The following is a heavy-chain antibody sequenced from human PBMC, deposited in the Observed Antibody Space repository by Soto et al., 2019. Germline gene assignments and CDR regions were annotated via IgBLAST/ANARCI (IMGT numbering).Heavy chain of an antibody. CDR3: ARYSSNWFHTEGIDV. CDR1: GDSLSSYY. D-gene: IGHD6-13*01. V-gene: IGHV4-4*07. Sequence: QVQLQESGPGLVKASETLSLTCTVSGDSLSSYYWNWIRQPAGKGLEWIGRIDASGNANYNPSLKSRVIMSLDTSKRQFSLRLTSVTAADTVVYYCARYSSNWFHTEGIDVWGQGTTVTVSS. J-gene: IGHJ6*02. CDR2: IDASGNA.